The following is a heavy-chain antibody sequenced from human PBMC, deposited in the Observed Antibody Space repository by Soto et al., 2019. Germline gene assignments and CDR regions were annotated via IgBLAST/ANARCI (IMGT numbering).Heavy chain of an antibody. V-gene: IGHV3-23*01. J-gene: IGHJ4*02. Sequence: PGGSLRLSCSASKFTFSSYAMSWVRQAPGKGLEWVSAISGSGSSTYYADSVKGRLTISRDYSKNTLYLHMNSLRAEDTAVYYCANFPTTGQGWGFQVQRFYFDYWGQGTLVTVSS. CDR2: ISGSGSST. CDR3: ANFPTTGQGWGFQVQRFYFDY. CDR1: KFTFSSYA. D-gene: IGHD3-16*01.